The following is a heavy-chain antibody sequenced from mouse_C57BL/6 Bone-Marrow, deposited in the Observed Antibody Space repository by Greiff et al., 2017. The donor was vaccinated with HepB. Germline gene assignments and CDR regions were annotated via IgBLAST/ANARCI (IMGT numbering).Heavy chain of an antibody. J-gene: IGHJ2*01. Sequence: EVQVVESGGGLVKPGGSLKLSCAASGFTFSSYTMSWVRQTPEKRLEWVATISGGGGNTYSPDSVKGRFTISRDNAKDTLYLQMSSLRSEDTSLYYSAKHPDSSGYYFDYWGEGTTLTVSS. V-gene: IGHV5-9*01. CDR3: AKHPDSSGYYFDY. D-gene: IGHD3-2*02. CDR2: ISGGGGNT. CDR1: GFTFSSYT.